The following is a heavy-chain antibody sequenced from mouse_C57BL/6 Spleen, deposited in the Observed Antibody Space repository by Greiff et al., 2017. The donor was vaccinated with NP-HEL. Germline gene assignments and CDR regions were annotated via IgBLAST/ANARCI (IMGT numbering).Heavy chain of an antibody. CDR3: TYGSSYNVDAMDY. CDR2: IDPETGGT. Sequence: QVQLHQSGAELVRPGASVTLSCKASGYTFTDYEMHWVTQTPVHGLEWIGAIDPETGGTAYNQKFKGKAILTADKSSSTAYMELRSLTSEDSAVYYCTYGSSYNVDAMDYWGQGTSVTVSS. CDR1: GYTFTDYE. J-gene: IGHJ4*01. D-gene: IGHD1-1*01. V-gene: IGHV1-15*01.